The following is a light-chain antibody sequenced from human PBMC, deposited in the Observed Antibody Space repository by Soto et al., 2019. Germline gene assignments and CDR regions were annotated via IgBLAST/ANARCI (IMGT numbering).Light chain of an antibody. Sequence: ELVLTQSPGTLSLSPGERATVSCRASQTISRNYLVWYQKKPGQAPRLLIYGASTRATGIPDRFTGSGSGTDFTLTITRLEPEDFAVYYCHHYGSSPPFTFGQGTK. J-gene: IGKJ2*01. CDR2: GAS. CDR1: QTISRNY. V-gene: IGKV3-20*01. CDR3: HHYGSSPPFT.